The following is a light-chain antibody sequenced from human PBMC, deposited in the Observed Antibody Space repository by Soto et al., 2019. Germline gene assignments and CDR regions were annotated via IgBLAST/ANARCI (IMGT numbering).Light chain of an antibody. CDR2: VAS. Sequence: IQVTQSPSSLSASVGDRVTITCRASQAIRNDVGWYQQKPGEDPKRLIYVASSLESGVPSRFSGSGFGTEFTLTISGLQPEDFATYYCLQHYNYPWTFGQGTKVDIK. V-gene: IGKV1-17*01. CDR1: QAIRND. CDR3: LQHYNYPWT. J-gene: IGKJ1*01.